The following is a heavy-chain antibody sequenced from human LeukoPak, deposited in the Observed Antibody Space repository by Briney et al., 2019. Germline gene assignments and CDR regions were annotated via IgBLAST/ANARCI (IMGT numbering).Heavy chain of an antibody. V-gene: IGHV4-38-2*01. CDR1: GYSISNTYY. CDR2: IYNSGST. CDR3: ARNSSGIHFDY. J-gene: IGHJ4*02. D-gene: IGHD3-22*01. Sequence: SETLSLTCAVSGYSISNTYYWGWIRPPPGEGLEWIGSIYNSGSTHYNPSLKSRVTISVDTSMNQFSLKLSSVTAADTAVYYCARNSSGIHFDYWGRGTLVTVSS.